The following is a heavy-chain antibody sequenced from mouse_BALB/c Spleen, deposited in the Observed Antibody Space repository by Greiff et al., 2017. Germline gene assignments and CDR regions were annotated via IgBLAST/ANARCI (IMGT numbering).Heavy chain of an antibody. J-gene: IGHJ3*01. D-gene: IGHD2-14*01. CDR1: GFTFTDYY. CDR2: IRNKANGYTT. V-gene: IGHV7-3*02. Sequence: DVHLVESGGGLVQPGGSLRLSCATSGFTFTDYYMSWVRQPPGKALEWLGFIRNKANGYTTEYSASVKGRFTISRDNSQSILYLQMNTLRAEDSATYYCARDINYDRYDVGFAYWGQGTLVTVSA. CDR3: ARDINYDRYDVGFAY.